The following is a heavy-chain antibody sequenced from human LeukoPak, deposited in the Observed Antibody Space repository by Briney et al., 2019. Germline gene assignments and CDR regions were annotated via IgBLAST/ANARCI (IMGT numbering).Heavy chain of an antibody. Sequence: TGGSLRLSCAASGFTFGSSAMSWVRQAPGKGLEWVSAISNNGGYTYYADSVQGRFTISRDNSKSTLYLQLNSLRAEDTAIYYCAKGIDSTGYYPFDYWGQGTLVTVSS. V-gene: IGHV3-23*01. D-gene: IGHD3-22*01. CDR3: AKGIDSTGYYPFDY. J-gene: IGHJ4*02. CDR1: GFTFGSSA. CDR2: ISNNGGYT.